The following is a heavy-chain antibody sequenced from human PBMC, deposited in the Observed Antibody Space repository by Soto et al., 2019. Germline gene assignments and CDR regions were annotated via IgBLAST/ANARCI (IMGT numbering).Heavy chain of an antibody. Sequence: PSETLSLTCTVSGGSTSSTSYYWGWVRQPPGKGLEWIGSIYYSGGSYNDPSLKSRVTISVDTSKNQFSLILSSATAADTAVYYCARHVRGYCSSTSCHTDKWGQGTLVTVSS. CDR1: GGSTSSTSYY. CDR3: ARHVRGYCSSTSCHTDK. D-gene: IGHD2-2*02. CDR2: IYYSGGS. J-gene: IGHJ4*02. V-gene: IGHV4-39*01.